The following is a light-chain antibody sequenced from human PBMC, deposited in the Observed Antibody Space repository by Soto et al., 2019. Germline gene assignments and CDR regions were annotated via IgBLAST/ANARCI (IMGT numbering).Light chain of an antibody. J-gene: IGLJ1*01. V-gene: IGLV1-44*01. CDR2: IND. CDR3: ASWDDRLKGYV. CDR1: RSNIGSNS. Sequence: QSVLTQPPSVSGTPGQRVIISCSGSRSNIGSNSVNWYQQLPGTAPKLLIYINDQRLSGVPGRFSGSTSGTSVSLAISGLQSEDEADYYRASWDDRLKGYVFGTGTKVTVL.